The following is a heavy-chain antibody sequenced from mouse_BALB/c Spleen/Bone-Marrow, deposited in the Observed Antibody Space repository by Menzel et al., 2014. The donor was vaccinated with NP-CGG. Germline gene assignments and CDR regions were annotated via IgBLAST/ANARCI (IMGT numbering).Heavy chain of an antibody. CDR1: GFTFSSYA. CDR3: ARDHYGYYTMDY. CDR2: ISSGGSYT. D-gene: IGHD1-2*01. V-gene: IGHV5-9-4*01. J-gene: IGHJ4*01. Sequence: EVKPVESGGGLVKPGGSLKLSCAASGFTFSSYAMSWVRQSPEKRLEWVAEISSGGSYTYYPDTVTGRFTISRDNAKNTLYLEMSSLRSEDTAMYYCARDHYGYYTMDYWGQGTSVTVSS.